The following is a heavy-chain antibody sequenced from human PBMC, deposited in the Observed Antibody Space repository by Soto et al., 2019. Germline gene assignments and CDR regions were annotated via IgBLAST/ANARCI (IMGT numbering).Heavy chain of an antibody. D-gene: IGHD6-13*01. V-gene: IGHV3-48*01. Sequence: GGSLRLSCAASGFTFSSYSMNWVRQAPGKGLEWVSFISSSSSTIYYADSVKGRFTISRDNSKNTLYLQMNSLRAEDTAVYYCANEGQQLVFDYWGQGTLVTVSS. J-gene: IGHJ4*02. CDR3: ANEGQQLVFDY. CDR1: GFTFSSYS. CDR2: ISSSSSTI.